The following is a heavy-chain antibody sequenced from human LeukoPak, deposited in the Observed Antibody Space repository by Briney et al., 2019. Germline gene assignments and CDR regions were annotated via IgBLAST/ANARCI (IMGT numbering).Heavy chain of an antibody. CDR1: GGSPSGYN. D-gene: IGHD2-2*01. V-gene: IGHV4-34*01. CDR2: INHSGGT. Sequence: SETLSLTRAVYGGSPSGYNWSWIRQPPGKGLEWMGEINHSGGTNHNPPLTSRVPISVVTSKNQFSLMLSSVTAADTAVYYCARTPVVPAARYYYYYMGVWGKGTTVTVSS. CDR3: ARTPVVPAARYYYYYMGV. J-gene: IGHJ6*03.